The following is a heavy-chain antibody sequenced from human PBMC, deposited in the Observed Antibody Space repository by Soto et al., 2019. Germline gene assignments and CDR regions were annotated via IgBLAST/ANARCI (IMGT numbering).Heavy chain of an antibody. CDR3: AKGDPLLGGAFDI. V-gene: IGHV3-9*01. Sequence: GGSLRLSCAASGFTFDDYAMHWVRQAPGKGLEWVSGISWNSGSIGYADSVKGRFTISRDNAKNSLYLQMNSLRAEDTALYYCAKGDPLLGGAFDIWGQGTMVTVSS. CDR1: GFTFDDYA. CDR2: ISWNSGSI. J-gene: IGHJ3*02. D-gene: IGHD2-8*02.